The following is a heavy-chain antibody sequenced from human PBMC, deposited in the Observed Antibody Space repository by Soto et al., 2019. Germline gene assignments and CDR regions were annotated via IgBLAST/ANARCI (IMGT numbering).Heavy chain of an antibody. J-gene: IGHJ6*02. D-gene: IGHD2-2*01. CDR1: GGTFSSYA. Sequence: QVQLVQSGAEVKKPGSSVKVSCKASGGTFSSYAISWVRQAPGQGLEWMGGIIPFFGTANYAQKFQGRVTITADESTRTAYIELSSLRSEDTAVYYCARGEKYCSSTSCYPVYYGMDVWSQETTVTVSS. CDR3: ARGEKYCSSTSCYPVYYGMDV. V-gene: IGHV1-69*01. CDR2: IIPFFGTA.